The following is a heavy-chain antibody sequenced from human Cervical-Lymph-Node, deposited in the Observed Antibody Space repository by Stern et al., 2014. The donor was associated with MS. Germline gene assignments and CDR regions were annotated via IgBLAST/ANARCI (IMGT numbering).Heavy chain of an antibody. CDR1: EYTHNNYL. V-gene: IGHV1-46*02. Sequence: QLVQSGSEVKKPGASVKVSCKASEYTHNNYLIHWVRQAPGQRPDWMGGINPSGGTNYAQKVQDRVTMTTDASTSTFYMELSRLRSEDTAVYYCAVRYCSGGRCYSVPDVWGQGTTVIVSS. D-gene: IGHD2-15*01. CDR2: INPSGGT. CDR3: AVRYCSGGRCYSVPDV. J-gene: IGHJ6*02.